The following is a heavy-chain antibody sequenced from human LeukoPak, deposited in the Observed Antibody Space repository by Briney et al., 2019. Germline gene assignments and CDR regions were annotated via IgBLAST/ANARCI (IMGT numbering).Heavy chain of an antibody. D-gene: IGHD1-26*01. CDR1: GFTVSSNY. CDR3: ASSKGSGSYLSLDY. V-gene: IGHV3-53*04. Sequence: PGGSLRLSCAASGFTVSSNYMSWVRQAPGKGLEWVSVIYSGGSTYYADSVKGRFTISRHNSKNTLYLQMNSLRAEDTAAYYCASSKGSGSYLSLDYWGQGTLVTVSS. CDR2: IYSGGST. J-gene: IGHJ4*02.